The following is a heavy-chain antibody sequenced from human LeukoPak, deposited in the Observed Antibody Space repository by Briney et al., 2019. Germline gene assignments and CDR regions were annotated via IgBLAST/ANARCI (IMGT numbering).Heavy chain of an antibody. J-gene: IGHJ3*02. D-gene: IGHD4-17*01. V-gene: IGHV1-2*02. Sequence: GASVKVSCKASGYTFSAYYMHWVRQAPGQGLEWMGWINPNSGGTNYAQKFQGRVTMTRGTSISTAYMELRSLRSDDTAVYYCAVIRNDYVTVDIWGQGTMVTVSS. CDR1: GYTFSAYY. CDR2: INPNSGGT. CDR3: AVIRNDYVTVDI.